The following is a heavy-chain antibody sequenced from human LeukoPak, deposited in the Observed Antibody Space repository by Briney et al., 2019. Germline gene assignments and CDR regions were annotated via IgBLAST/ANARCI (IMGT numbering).Heavy chain of an antibody. J-gene: IGHJ6*02. D-gene: IGHD6-13*01. CDR1: GFTFSSYE. CDR3: AKSGRSNNSGMDV. Sequence: GGSLRLSCAASGFTFSSYEMNWVRQAPGKGLEWVSYISTSGRTIFYADSVKGRFTISRDNSKNTLYLQMNSLRAEDTAVYYCAKSGRSNNSGMDVWGQGTTVTVSS. CDR2: ISTSGRTI. V-gene: IGHV3-48*03.